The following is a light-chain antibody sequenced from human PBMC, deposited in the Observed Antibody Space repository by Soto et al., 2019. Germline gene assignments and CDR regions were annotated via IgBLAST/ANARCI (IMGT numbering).Light chain of an antibody. CDR1: SSDVGGYSY. V-gene: IGLV2-14*01. Sequence: QSALTQPASVSGSPGQSITISCTGTSSDVGGYSYVSRYQQHPGKAPKLMIYEVSNRPSGVSNRFSGSKSGNTASLTISGLQAEDEADYSCSSFSSSSTLVVFGGGTKLTVL. CDR2: EVS. CDR3: SSFSSSSTLVV. J-gene: IGLJ2*01.